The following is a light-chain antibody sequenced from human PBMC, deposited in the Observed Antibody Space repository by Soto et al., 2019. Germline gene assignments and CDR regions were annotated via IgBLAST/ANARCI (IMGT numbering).Light chain of an antibody. Sequence: EIVMTQSPATLSVSPGERATLSCRASQSVSSNLAWYQQKPGQAPRLLIYGASNRATGIPARFSGSGSGTQFTLTISSLQSEDCAVYYCQQYNNWPLLTFGGGTKVEIK. J-gene: IGKJ4*01. CDR2: GAS. V-gene: IGKV3D-15*01. CDR3: QQYNNWPLLT. CDR1: QSVSSN.